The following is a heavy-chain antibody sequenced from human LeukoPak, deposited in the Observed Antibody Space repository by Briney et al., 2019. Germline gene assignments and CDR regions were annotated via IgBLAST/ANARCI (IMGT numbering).Heavy chain of an antibody. J-gene: IGHJ4*02. Sequence: SETLSLTCTVSGGSISSSSYYWGWIRQPPGKGLEWIGSIYHSGSTYYNPSLKSRVTISVDTSKNQFSLKLSSVTAADTAVYYCAREYYDSSGYPHYYFDYWGQGTLVTVSS. D-gene: IGHD3-22*01. CDR2: IYHSGST. CDR3: AREYYDSSGYPHYYFDY. V-gene: IGHV4-39*01. CDR1: GGSISSSSYY.